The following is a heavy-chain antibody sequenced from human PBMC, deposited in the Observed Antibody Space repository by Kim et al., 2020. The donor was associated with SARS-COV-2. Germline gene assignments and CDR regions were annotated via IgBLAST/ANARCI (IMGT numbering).Heavy chain of an antibody. J-gene: IGHJ3*02. Sequence: GGSLRLSCAASGFTFGDYAMHWVRQAPGKGLEWVSGISWNSGSIGYADSVKGRFTISRDNAKNSLYLQMNSLRAEDTALYYCAKSLDSSSWQDAFDIWGQGTMVTVSS. CDR3: AKSLDSSSWQDAFDI. V-gene: IGHV3-9*01. CDR2: ISWNSGSI. CDR1: GFTFGDYA. D-gene: IGHD6-13*01.